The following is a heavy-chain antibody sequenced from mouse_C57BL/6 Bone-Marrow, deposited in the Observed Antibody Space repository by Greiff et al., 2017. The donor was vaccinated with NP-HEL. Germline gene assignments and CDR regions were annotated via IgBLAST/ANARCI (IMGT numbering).Heavy chain of an antibody. CDR1: GYTFTDYY. Sequence: LEESGPELVKPGASVKISCKASGYTFTDYYINWVKQRPGQGLEWIGWIFPGSGSTYYNEKFKGKATLTVDKSSSTAYMLLSSLTSEDSAVYFCARRAAQARAWFAYWGQGTLVTVSA. CDR3: ARRAAQARAWFAY. CDR2: IFPGSGST. D-gene: IGHD3-2*02. V-gene: IGHV1-75*01. J-gene: IGHJ3*01.